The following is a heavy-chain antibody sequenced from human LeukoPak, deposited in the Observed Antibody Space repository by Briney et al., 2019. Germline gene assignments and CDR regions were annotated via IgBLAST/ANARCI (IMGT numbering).Heavy chain of an antibody. Sequence: GGSLRLSCAASGFTFSNAWMSWVRQAPGKGLEWVGRIKSKTDGGTTDYAAPVKGRFTISRDDSKNTLYLQMNSLKTEGTAVYYCTTDQWPGLRFLEWLLNYYYYMDVWGKGTTVTVSS. D-gene: IGHD3-3*01. CDR3: TTDQWPGLRFLEWLLNYYYYMDV. CDR1: GFTFSNAW. V-gene: IGHV3-15*01. J-gene: IGHJ6*03. CDR2: IKSKTDGGTT.